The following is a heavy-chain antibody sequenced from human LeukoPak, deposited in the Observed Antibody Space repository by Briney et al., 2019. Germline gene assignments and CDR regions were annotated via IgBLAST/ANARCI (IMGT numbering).Heavy chain of an antibody. CDR3: ARQGVQLERLYFDY. J-gene: IGHJ4*02. V-gene: IGHV4-59*08. CDR2: IYYSGST. Sequence: KPSGTLSLTCAVSGGSISSSNWWSWIRQPAGKGLEWIGYIYYSGSTNYNPSLKSRVTISVDTSKNQFSLKLSSVTAADTAVYYCARQGVQLERLYFDYWGQGTLVTVSS. CDR1: GGSISSSNW. D-gene: IGHD1-1*01.